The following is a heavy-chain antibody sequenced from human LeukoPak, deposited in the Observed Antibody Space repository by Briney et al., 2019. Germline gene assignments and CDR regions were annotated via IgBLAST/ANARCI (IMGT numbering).Heavy chain of an antibody. Sequence: PGGSLRLSCAASEFTFSNYRMNWVRQAPGTGLEWVSSISMSSSYIFYADSVQGRFSISRDDARNSLYLHMHSLRAEDTAVYYCARGDAYYFDYWGQGTLVTVSS. V-gene: IGHV3-21*01. CDR1: EFTFSNYR. J-gene: IGHJ4*02. CDR2: ISMSSSYI. CDR3: ARGDAYYFDY.